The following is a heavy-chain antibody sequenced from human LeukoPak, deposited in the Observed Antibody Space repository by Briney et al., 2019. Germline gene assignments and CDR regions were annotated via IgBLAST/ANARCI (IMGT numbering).Heavy chain of an antibody. CDR1: GFTFSSYA. D-gene: IGHD1-26*01. J-gene: IGHJ6*02. CDR3: APWGQVGAWYYYYYGMDV. V-gene: IGHV3-23*01. Sequence: QSGGSLRLSCAASGFTFSSYAMSWVRQAPGKGLEWVSAISGSGGSTYYADSVKGRFTISRDNSKNTLYLQMNSLRAEDTAVYYCAPWGQVGAWYYYYYGMDVWGQGTTVTVSS. CDR2: ISGSGGST.